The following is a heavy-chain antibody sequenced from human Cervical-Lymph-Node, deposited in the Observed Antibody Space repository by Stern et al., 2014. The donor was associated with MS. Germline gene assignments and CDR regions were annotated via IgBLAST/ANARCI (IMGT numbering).Heavy chain of an antibody. D-gene: IGHD1-14*01. Sequence: VQLVESGGGVVQPGRSLRLSCAASGFTFSTYGMHWVRQAPGKGLEWVGVISDDGSKKFYADSVKGRFTISRDNSKNTLYLQMNSLRAEDTAEYCCAKGDNGRRLNYWGQGTLVTVSS. V-gene: IGHV3-30*18. CDR1: GFTFSTYG. CDR2: ISDDGSKK. J-gene: IGHJ4*02. CDR3: AKGDNGRRLNY.